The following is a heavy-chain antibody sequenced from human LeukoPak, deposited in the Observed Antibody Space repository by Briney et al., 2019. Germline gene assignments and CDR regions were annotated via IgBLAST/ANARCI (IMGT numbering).Heavy chain of an antibody. CDR2: IYTSGST. CDR1: GGSISSGSYY. V-gene: IGHV4-61*02. Sequence: SETLSLTCTVSGGSISSGSYYWSWIRQPAGKGLEWIGRIYTSGSTNYNPSLKSRVTISVDTSKNQFSLKLSSVTAADTAVYYCARLSMGTNWFDPWGQGTLVTVSS. CDR3: ARLSMGTNWFDP. D-gene: IGHD7-27*01. J-gene: IGHJ5*02.